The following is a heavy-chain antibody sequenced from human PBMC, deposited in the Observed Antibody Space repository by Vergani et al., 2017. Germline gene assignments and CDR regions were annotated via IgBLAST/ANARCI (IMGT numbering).Heavy chain of an antibody. V-gene: IGHV1-69*01. CDR3: ARDGPGNSYEYFQH. J-gene: IGHJ1*01. CDR1: GGTFSSYA. D-gene: IGHD4-23*01. Sequence: QVQLVQSGAEVKKPGSSVKVSCKEWGGTFSSYAISWVRQAPGQGLEWMGGIIPIFGTANYAQKFQGRVTITADESTSTAYMELSSLISEDTAVYYCARDGPGNSYEYFQHWGQGTLVTVSS. CDR2: IIPIFGTA.